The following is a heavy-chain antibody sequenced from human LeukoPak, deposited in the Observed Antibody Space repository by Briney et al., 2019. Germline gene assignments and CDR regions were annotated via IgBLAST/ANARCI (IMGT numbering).Heavy chain of an antibody. CDR2: ISWDGGST. D-gene: IGHD3-10*01. CDR1: GFTFDDYA. CDR3: AKDGQGLWFGELSPYYFDY. V-gene: IGHV3-43D*03. J-gene: IGHJ4*02. Sequence: PGRSLRLSCAASGFTFDDYAMHWVRQAPGKGLEWVSLISWDGGSTYYADSVKGRFTISRDNSKNSLYLQMNSLRAEDTALYYCAKDGQGLWFGELSPYYFDYWGQGTLVTVSS.